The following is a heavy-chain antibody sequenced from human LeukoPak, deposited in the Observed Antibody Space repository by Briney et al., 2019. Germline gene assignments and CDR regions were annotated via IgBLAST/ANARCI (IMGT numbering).Heavy chain of an antibody. Sequence: GESLKISCKGSEYSFTNYWTGWVRQTPGKGLEWMGFIYPGDSDTTYSPSFQGQVTISADKSISTAYLQWSRLKASDTAMYYCARRGGYNYGYFDYWGQGTQVTVSS. CDR3: ARRGGYNYGYFDY. D-gene: IGHD5-18*01. V-gene: IGHV5-51*01. CDR2: IYPGDSDT. CDR1: EYSFTNYW. J-gene: IGHJ4*02.